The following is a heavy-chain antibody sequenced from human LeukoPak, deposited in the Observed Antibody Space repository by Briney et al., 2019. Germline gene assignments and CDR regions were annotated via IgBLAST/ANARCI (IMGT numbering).Heavy chain of an antibody. CDR3: AKDQARGTMTLGDY. D-gene: IGHD3-22*01. V-gene: IGHV3-23*01. J-gene: IGHJ4*02. Sequence: QPGGSLRLSCAASGFTFSSYTMSWVRQAPGKGLEWVSAISGSGGSTYYADSVKGRFTISRDNSKNTLYLQMNSLRAEDTAVYYSAKDQARGTMTLGDYWGQGTLVTVSS. CDR1: GFTFSSYT. CDR2: ISGSGGST.